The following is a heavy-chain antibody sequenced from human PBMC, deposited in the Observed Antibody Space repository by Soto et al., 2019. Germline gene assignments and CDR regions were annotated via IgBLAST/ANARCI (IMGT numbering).Heavy chain of an antibody. V-gene: IGHV3-30-3*01. CDR1: GFTFSSYA. CDR3: ARDLASPAPLRFLEWSPYYYGMDV. CDR2: ISYDGSNK. D-gene: IGHD3-3*01. Sequence: QVQLVESGGGVVQPGRSLRLSCAASGFTFSSYAMHWVRQAPGKGLEWVAVISYDGSNKYYADSVKGRFTISRDNSKNTLYLQMNSLRAEDTAVYYCARDLASPAPLRFLEWSPYYYGMDVWGQGTTVTVSS. J-gene: IGHJ6*02.